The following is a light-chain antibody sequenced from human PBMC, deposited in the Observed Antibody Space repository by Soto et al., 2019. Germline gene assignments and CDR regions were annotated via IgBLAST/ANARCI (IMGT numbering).Light chain of an antibody. CDR1: QAIRTY. Sequence: DIQLTQSPSFLSASVGGRVTITCRASQAIRTYLTWYQQKPGKAPKLLIYAASTLQSGVPSRFSGFGSGTEFTLTTSSLQPEDFATYYCQQVNSFPLAFGGGTKVDIK. CDR2: AAS. CDR3: QQVNSFPLA. J-gene: IGKJ4*01. V-gene: IGKV1-9*01.